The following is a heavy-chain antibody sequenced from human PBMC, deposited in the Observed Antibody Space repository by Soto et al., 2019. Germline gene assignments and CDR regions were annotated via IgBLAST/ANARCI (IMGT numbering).Heavy chain of an antibody. Sequence: SETLSLTCSVSGASIRSGGYYWSWLRQSPGKGLEWIGHIYYTGSTFYSPSLKSRLTISLDTSKNQFSLDLRSVTAADTAMYYCARIEMASVKWGRGTLVTVSS. CDR3: ARIEMASVK. J-gene: IGHJ4*02. CDR2: IYYTGST. V-gene: IGHV4-31*03. CDR1: GASIRSGGYY. D-gene: IGHD3-16*02.